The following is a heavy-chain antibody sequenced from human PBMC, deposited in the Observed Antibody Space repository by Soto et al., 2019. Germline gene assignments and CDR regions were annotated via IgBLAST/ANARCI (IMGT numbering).Heavy chain of an antibody. V-gene: IGHV3-49*03. CDR3: SSITEYHVDADLDF. Sequence: EVQALESGGGLVQPGGSLSLSCTGSGCSFGDYAMSWFRQAPGNGLEWGGFIRRTHCGGTTAYAASVQGRFMISRDDSKRNGYLQISSLTTEDTAVYFCSSITEYHVDADLDFWGQGTLVTVS. CDR2: IRRTHCGGTT. D-gene: IGHD3-10*01. CDR1: GCSFGDYA. J-gene: IGHJ4*02.